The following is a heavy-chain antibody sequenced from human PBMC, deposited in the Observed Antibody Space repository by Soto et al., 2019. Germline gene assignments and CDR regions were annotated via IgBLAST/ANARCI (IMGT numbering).Heavy chain of an antibody. Sequence: GASVKVSCKASGYTFTSYYMHWVRQAPGQGLEWMGIINPSGGSTSYAQKFQGRVTMTRDTSTSTVYMELSSLRSEDTAVYYCAREERRDSFTIFGVAHPFSNWFDPWGQGTLVTVSS. CDR1: GYTFTSYY. CDR3: AREERRDSFTIFGVAHPFSNWFDP. J-gene: IGHJ5*02. V-gene: IGHV1-46*03. D-gene: IGHD3-3*01. CDR2: INPSGGST.